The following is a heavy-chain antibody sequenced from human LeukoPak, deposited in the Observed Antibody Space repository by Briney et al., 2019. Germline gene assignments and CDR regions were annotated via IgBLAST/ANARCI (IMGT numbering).Heavy chain of an antibody. CDR3: GRESFGGHCSRTGCFQYTWVDP. J-gene: IGHJ5*02. CDR1: GGSISGYY. CDR2: IYNSGST. V-gene: IGHV4-59*01. Sequence: PSETLSLTCTVSGGSISGYYWSWIRQPPGKGLEWIAYIYNSGSTNYNPSLKSRVTISVDTAKNQFSLRLNSVTAADTAVYYCGRESFGGHCSRTGCFQYTWVDPWGQGSLVTVSS. D-gene: IGHD2-2*01.